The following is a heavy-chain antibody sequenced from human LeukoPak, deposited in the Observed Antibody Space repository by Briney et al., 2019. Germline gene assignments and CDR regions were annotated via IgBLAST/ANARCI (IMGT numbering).Heavy chain of an antibody. Sequence: SETLSLTCTVSVGSISDDYWGWIRQPPGKGLEWIGYIYTRGSTNYNPSLRSRVTLSVDTSKNQFSLKLSSVTAADTAVYYCARSTSNRFDPWGQGTLVTVSS. CDR1: VGSISDDY. CDR2: IYTRGST. V-gene: IGHV4-4*09. CDR3: ARSTSNRFDP. J-gene: IGHJ5*02.